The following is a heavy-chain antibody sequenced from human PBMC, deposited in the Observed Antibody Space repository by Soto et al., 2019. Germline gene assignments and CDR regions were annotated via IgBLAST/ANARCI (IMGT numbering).Heavy chain of an antibody. CDR1: GFTFTSSA. V-gene: IGHV1-58*01. Sequence: SVKVSCKASGFTFTSSAVQWVRQARGQRLEWIGWIVVGSGNTNYAQKFQERVTITRDMSTSTAYMELSSLRSEDTAVYYCAAVGYYYGSGSYPMSWGQGTLVTVSS. CDR3: AAVGYYYGSGSYPMS. CDR2: IVVGSGNT. J-gene: IGHJ5*02. D-gene: IGHD3-10*01.